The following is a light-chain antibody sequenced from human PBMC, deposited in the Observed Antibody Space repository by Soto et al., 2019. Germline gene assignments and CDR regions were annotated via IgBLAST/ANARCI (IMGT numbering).Light chain of an antibody. CDR2: GVS. CDR1: QAISSF. V-gene: IGKV1-9*01. CDR3: QQLRHYPLT. J-gene: IGKJ4*01. Sequence: DIPLTQSPSFLSASVGDRVTITCRASQAISSFLAWYQQKPGKAPKLLIYGVSTLQRGVPSRFSGGGSGTEFTLTISSLQPEDFAAYYCQQLRHYPLTFGGGTKVEI.